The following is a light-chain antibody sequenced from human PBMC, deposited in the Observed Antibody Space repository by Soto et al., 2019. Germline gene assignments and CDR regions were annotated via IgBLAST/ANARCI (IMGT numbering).Light chain of an antibody. CDR3: QQSYSTPYT. J-gene: IGKJ2*01. V-gene: IGKV1-39*01. CDR2: GAS. Sequence: QMTQSPSSLSASVGDRVNITCRASQRISTYLNWYQQRPGKAPKILIYGASSLQSGVPSRFSGGGSGTDFTLIISSLQPEDFATYSCQQSYSTPYTLGQGTKVDIK. CDR1: QRISTY.